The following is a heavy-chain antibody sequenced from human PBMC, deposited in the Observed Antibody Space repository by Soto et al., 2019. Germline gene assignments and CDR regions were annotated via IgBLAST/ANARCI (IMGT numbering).Heavy chain of an antibody. CDR2: IYTSGTT. D-gene: IGHD1-26*01. V-gene: IGHV4-4*07. Sequence: QVQLQESGPGLVKPSETLSLTCNVSGGSIRSYYWSWIRQPAGKALEWIGRIYTSGTTNYNPSLNSRVTMLVDTSKNQFYPKLSSVTDADTAVYYCEREGASGFGMDVWGQGTTVTVSS. CDR1: GGSIRSYY. J-gene: IGHJ6*02. CDR3: EREGASGFGMDV.